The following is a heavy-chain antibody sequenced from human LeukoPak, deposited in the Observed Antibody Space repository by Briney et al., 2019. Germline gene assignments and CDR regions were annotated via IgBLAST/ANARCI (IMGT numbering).Heavy chain of an antibody. D-gene: IGHD3-22*01. V-gene: IGHV4-31*03. CDR1: GGSISSGGYY. CDR3: ASLGYYYDSSGYYLFDY. J-gene: IGHJ4*02. Sequence: PPETLSLTCTVSGGSISSGGYYWSWIRQHPGKGLEWIGYIYYSGSTYYNPSLKSRVTISVDTSKNQFSLKLSSVTAADTAAYYCASLGYYYDSSGYYLFDYWGQGTLVTVSS. CDR2: IYYSGST.